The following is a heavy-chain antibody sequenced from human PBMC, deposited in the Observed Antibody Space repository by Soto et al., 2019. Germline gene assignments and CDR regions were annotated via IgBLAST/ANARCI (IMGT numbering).Heavy chain of an antibody. CDR3: ASLEWESSGYADY. V-gene: IGHV3-7*03. J-gene: IGHJ4*02. Sequence: GGSLRLSCAASGFTFGNNWMSWVRQAPGKGLEWVANIKRDGSEKYYVDSVKGRFAISRENAKNTLYLQMNSLRADDTAVYYCASLEWESSGYADYWGQGTLVTVSS. CDR2: IKRDGSEK. CDR1: GFTFGNNW. D-gene: IGHD3-3*01.